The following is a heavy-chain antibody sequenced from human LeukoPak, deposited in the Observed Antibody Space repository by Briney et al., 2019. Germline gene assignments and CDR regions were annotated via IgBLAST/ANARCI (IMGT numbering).Heavy chain of an antibody. J-gene: IGHJ5*02. CDR1: GGSISSSSYY. Sequence: SETLSLTCTVSGGSISSSSYYWGWIRQPPGKGLEWIGSIYYSGSTYYNPSLKSRVTISVDTSKNQFSLKLSSVTAADTAVYYCARVLLSAYTNWFDPWGQGTLVTVSS. CDR3: ARVLLSAYTNWFDP. D-gene: IGHD1-14*01. CDR2: IYYSGST. V-gene: IGHV4-39*07.